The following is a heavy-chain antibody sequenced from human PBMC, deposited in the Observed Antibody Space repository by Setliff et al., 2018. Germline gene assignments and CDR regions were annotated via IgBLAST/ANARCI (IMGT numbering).Heavy chain of an antibody. CDR2: IKSKTDGGTT. CDR1: GFTFSNAW. Sequence: TGGSLRLSCAASGFTFSNAWMSWVRQAPGKGLEWVGRIKSKTDGGTTDYAAPVKGRLTISRDDSKNTLYLQMNSLKTEDTAVYYCTTPLIVVVPAATLRGYSGYEITDYWGQGTLVTVSS. V-gene: IGHV3-15*01. J-gene: IGHJ4*02. CDR3: TTPLIVVVPAATLRGYSGYEITDY. D-gene: IGHD2-2*01.